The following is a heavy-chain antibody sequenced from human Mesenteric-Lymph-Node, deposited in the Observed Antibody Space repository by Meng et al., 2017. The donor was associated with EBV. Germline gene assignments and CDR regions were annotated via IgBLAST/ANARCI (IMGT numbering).Heavy chain of an antibody. CDR1: GGSITSSNW. V-gene: IGHV4-4*03. J-gene: IGHJ4*02. D-gene: IGHD3-22*01. CDR2: IFHSGSA. CDR3: VRRVVVMKEEELDH. Sequence: QVKLQWSRPGLWKPPGTLSLTWDVSGGSITSSNWWSWFRQPPGKGLEWIGEIFHSGSAKYNPSLKSRVTISVDKSKNHFSLRLSSVTAADTAVYYCVRRVVVMKEEELDHWGQGTLVTVSS.